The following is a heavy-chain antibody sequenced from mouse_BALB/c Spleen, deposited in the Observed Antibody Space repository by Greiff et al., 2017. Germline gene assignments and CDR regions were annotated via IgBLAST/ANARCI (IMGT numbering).Heavy chain of an antibody. CDR3: ARSGITYYYAMDY. Sequence: EVKLMESGPGLVKPSQSLSLTCTVTGYSITSDYAWNWIRQFPGNKLEWMGNISYSGSTSYNPSLKSRISITRDTSKNQFFLQLNSVTTEDTATYYCARSGITYYYAMDYWGQGTSVTVSS. CDR1: GYSITSDYA. J-gene: IGHJ4*01. D-gene: IGHD5-1*01. V-gene: IGHV3-2*02. CDR2: ISYSGST.